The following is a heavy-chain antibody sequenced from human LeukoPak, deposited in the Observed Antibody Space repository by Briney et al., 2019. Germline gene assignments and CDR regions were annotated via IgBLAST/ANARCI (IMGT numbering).Heavy chain of an antibody. CDR2: INPSGGST. CDR3: ARELTLGAFDI. J-gene: IGHJ3*02. CDR1: GGTFSSYA. V-gene: IGHV1-46*01. Sequence: ASVKVSCKASGGTFSSYAISWVRQAPGQGLEWMGIINPSGGSTSYAQKFQGRVTMTRDTSTSTVYMELSSLRSEDTAVYYCARELTLGAFDIWGQGTMVTVSS. D-gene: IGHD4-23*01.